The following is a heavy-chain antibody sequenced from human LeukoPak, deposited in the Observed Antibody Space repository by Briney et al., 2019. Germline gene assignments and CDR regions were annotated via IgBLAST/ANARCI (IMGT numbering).Heavy chain of an antibody. CDR2: INHSGST. CDR3: ARVGGP. CDR1: GGSFSGYY. V-gene: IGHV4-34*01. Sequence: SETLSLTCAVYGGSFSGYYWSWIRQPPGKGLEWIGEINHSGSTNYNPSLKGRVTISVDTSKNQFSLKLSSVTAADTAVYYCARVGGPWGQGTMVTVSS. J-gene: IGHJ3*01.